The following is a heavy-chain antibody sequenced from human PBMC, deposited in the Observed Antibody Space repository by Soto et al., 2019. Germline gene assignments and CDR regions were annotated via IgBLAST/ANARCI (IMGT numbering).Heavy chain of an antibody. CDR1: GDSISSFY. CDR3: ARGATVTQYDY. V-gene: IGHV4-59*01. Sequence: SETLSLTCTVSGDSISSFYWAWIRQPPGKGLEWIGFGSYSGTTNYKPSLKSRVTISVDTSRSQISLKVSSLTAADTAVYYCARGATVTQYDYWGQGTLVTVSS. CDR2: GSYSGTT. J-gene: IGHJ4*02. D-gene: IGHD4-17*01.